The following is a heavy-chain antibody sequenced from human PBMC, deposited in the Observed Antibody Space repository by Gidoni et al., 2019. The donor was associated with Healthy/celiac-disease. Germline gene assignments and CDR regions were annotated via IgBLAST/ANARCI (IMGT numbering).Heavy chain of an antibody. J-gene: IGHJ4*02. CDR2: IYHSGST. CDR3: ARAGVLGLRAGSSSFDY. V-gene: IGHV4-38-2*02. CDR1: GYSISSGYY. Sequence: QVQLQESGPGLVKPSETLSLTCTVSGYSISSGYYWGWIRQPPGQGLAWIGSIYHSGSTYYNPSLKSRVTISVDTSKNQFSLKLSSVTAADTAVYYCARAGVLGLRAGSSSFDYWGQGTLVTVSS. D-gene: IGHD3-16*01.